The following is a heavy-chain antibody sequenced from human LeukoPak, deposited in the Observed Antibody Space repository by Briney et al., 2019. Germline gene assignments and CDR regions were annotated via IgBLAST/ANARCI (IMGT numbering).Heavy chain of an antibody. J-gene: IGHJ4*02. CDR2: ISSSSSYI. CDR3: ARDIRLAAQY. D-gene: IGHD6-6*01. Sequence: GGSLRLSCAASGFTLSSYSMNWVRQAPGKGLEWVSSISSSSSYIYYADSVKGRFTISRDNAKDSLYLQMNSLRAEDTAVYYCARDIRLAAQYWGQGTLVTVSS. CDR1: GFTLSSYS. V-gene: IGHV3-21*01.